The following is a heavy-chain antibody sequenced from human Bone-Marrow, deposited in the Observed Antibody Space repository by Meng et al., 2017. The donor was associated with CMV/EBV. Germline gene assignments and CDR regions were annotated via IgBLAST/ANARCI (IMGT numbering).Heavy chain of an antibody. CDR1: GDSVCSDTAA. D-gene: IGHD6-6*01. J-gene: IGHJ6*02. V-gene: IGHV6-1*01. CDR2: RYYRSKWYN. Sequence: SETLSLTCAISGDSVCSDTAAWSWIRQSPSRGLEWLGRRYYRSKWYNDYALSVNSRITINPDTSKNQFALRLISVTPEEMALYYCARVKYDSSSNFGMDVWGQGTTVTVSS. CDR3: ARVKYDSSSNFGMDV.